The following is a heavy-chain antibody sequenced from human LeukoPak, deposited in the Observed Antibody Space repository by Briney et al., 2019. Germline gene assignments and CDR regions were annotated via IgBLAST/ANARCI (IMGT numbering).Heavy chain of an antibody. Sequence: GRSLRLSCAAFGFTFSSYAMHWVRQAPGKGLEWVAVISYDGSNKYYADSVKGRFTISRDNSKNTLYLQMNSLRAEDTAVYYCARAVVVAENWFDPWGQGTLVTVSS. J-gene: IGHJ5*02. CDR2: ISYDGSNK. CDR3: ARAVVVAENWFDP. D-gene: IGHD2-15*01. CDR1: GFTFSSYA. V-gene: IGHV3-30*04.